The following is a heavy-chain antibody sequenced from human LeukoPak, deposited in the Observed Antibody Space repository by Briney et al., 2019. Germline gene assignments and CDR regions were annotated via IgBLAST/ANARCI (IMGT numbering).Heavy chain of an antibody. V-gene: IGHV3-15*01. Sequence: GSLRLSCVLSGLTFSDAWMSWVRQAPGKGLEWVGRIRNDRITDYAAPVQGRFSISRDNSKNTFYLQMNSLRTEDTGMYFCTWMATIFTVDHWGQGTLVTVSS. J-gene: IGHJ4*02. CDR1: GLTFSDAW. CDR2: IRNDRIT. D-gene: IGHD5-12*01. CDR3: TWMATIFTVDH.